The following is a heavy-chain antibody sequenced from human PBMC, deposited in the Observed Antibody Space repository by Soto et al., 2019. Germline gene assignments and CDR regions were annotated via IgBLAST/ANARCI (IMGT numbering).Heavy chain of an antibody. CDR2: IIPLFGTA. D-gene: IGHD3-22*01. Sequence: GASVKVSCKASGGTFSTHIINWVRQAPGQGLEWMGGIIPLFGTASYAQKFRDRVSITADGSTYTAYMELSSLRSEDTAVYYCARSDSSGFYLPFWGQGTLVTVSS. J-gene: IGHJ4*02. V-gene: IGHV1-69*13. CDR1: GGTFSTHI. CDR3: ARSDSSGFYLPF.